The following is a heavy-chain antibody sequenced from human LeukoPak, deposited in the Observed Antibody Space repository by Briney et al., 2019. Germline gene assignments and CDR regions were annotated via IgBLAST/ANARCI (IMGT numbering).Heavy chain of an antibody. D-gene: IGHD3-22*01. Sequence: GGSLRLSCAASGFTFSSYEMNWVRQAPGEGLEWVSYISSSGSTIYYADSVKGRFTISRDNSKNTLYLQMNSLRAEDTAVYYCAKDWDGGYYDSSGYGYYFDYWGQGTLVTVSS. V-gene: IGHV3-48*03. J-gene: IGHJ4*02. CDR1: GFTFSSYE. CDR3: AKDWDGGYYDSSGYGYYFDY. CDR2: ISSSGSTI.